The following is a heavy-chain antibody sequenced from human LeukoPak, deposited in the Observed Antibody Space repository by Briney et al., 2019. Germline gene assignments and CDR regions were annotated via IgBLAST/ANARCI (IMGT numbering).Heavy chain of an antibody. CDR2: IIPIFGTA. CDR3: ARAAGRIMIFGVVISGWFDP. V-gene: IGHV1-69*05. J-gene: IGHJ5*02. CDR1: GGTFSSYA. Sequence: SVKVSCKASGGTFSSYAISWVRQAPGQGLEWMGGIIPIFGTANYAQKFQGRVTITTDESTSTAYMELSSLRSEDAAVYYCARAAGRIMIFGVVISGWFDPWGQGTLVTVSS. D-gene: IGHD3-3*01.